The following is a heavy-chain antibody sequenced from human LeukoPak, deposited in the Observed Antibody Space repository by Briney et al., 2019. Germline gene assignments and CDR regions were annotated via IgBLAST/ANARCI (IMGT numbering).Heavy chain of an antibody. CDR1: GFRFSSTA. D-gene: IGHD2-15*01. J-gene: IGHJ4*02. V-gene: IGHV3-23*01. CDR3: AKLYYLLPHR. CDR2: IINSGGST. Sequence: GGSLRLSCAASGFRFSSTAMSWVRQAPGKGLEWVSAIINSGGSTYYADSVKGRFTISRDNSKNTLYLQMNNLRAEDTAVYYCAKLYYLLPHRWGQGTLVTVSS.